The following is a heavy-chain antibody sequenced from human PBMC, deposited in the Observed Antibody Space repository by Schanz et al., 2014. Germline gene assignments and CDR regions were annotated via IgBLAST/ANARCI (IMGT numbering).Heavy chain of an antibody. J-gene: IGHJ4*02. CDR2: IKKDGSEK. Sequence: EEQLVESGGGLVQPGGSLRLSCAASGFSFSTYWMSWVRQAPGKGLEWVANIKKDGSEKYYVDSVKGRFTISRDNAKNSLFLQMNSLRPEDTAVYYCARDFHGYGPHLDYWGQGSLVTVSS. CDR1: GFSFSTYW. CDR3: ARDFHGYGPHLDY. V-gene: IGHV3-7*01. D-gene: IGHD5-12*01.